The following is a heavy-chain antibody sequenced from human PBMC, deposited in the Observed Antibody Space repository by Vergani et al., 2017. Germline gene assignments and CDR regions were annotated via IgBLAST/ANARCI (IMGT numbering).Heavy chain of an antibody. J-gene: IGHJ6*02. Sequence: QLQLQESGPGLVKPSETLSLTCTVSGGSISSSSYYWGWIRQPPGKGLEWIGSIYYSGSTYYNPSLKSRVTISVDTSKNQFSLKLSSVTAADTAVYYCASTNYDFWSGYPRNHYGMDVWGQGTTVTVSS. D-gene: IGHD3-3*01. CDR1: GGSISSSSYY. CDR3: ASTNYDFWSGYPRNHYGMDV. V-gene: IGHV4-39*07. CDR2: IYYSGST.